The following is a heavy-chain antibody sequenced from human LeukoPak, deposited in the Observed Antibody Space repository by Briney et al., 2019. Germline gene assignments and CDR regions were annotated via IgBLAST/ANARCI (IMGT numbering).Heavy chain of an antibody. J-gene: IGHJ4*02. CDR3: AKDGQALCSGGSCHGLDS. CDR1: GFTFSRHD. CDR2: IWYDGSNK. Sequence: PGGSLRLSCAASGFTFSRHDMHWVRHAPGKGLEWVAVIWYDGSNKYYADSVRGRFSLSRDNAKNILYLQMDSLSDEDTALYYCAKDGQALCSGGSCHGLDSWGQGTLVTVSS. V-gene: IGHV3-33*06. D-gene: IGHD2-15*01.